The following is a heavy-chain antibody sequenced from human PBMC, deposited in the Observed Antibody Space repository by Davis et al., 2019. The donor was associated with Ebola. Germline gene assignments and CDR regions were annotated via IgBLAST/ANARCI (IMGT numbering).Heavy chain of an antibody. D-gene: IGHD6-13*01. CDR2: ISWNSGSI. CDR1: GFTFSNYW. J-gene: IGHJ6*02. V-gene: IGHV3-9*01. CDR3: AKGDFSSSSAYYYYGMDV. Sequence: SLKISCAASGFTFSNYWVHWVRQAPGKGPVWVSGISWNSGSIGYADSVKGRFTISRDNAKNSLYLQMNSLRAEDTALYYCAKGDFSSSSAYYYYGMDVWGQGTTVTVSS.